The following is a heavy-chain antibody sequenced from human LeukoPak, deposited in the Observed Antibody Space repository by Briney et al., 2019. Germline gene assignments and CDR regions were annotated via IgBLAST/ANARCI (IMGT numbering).Heavy chain of an antibody. CDR1: GFTFSSYS. D-gene: IGHD3-10*01. Sequence: GGSLRLSCAASGFTFSSYSMNWVRQAPGKGLEWVSSISSSSSYIYYADSVKGRFTISRDNAKNSLYLQMNSLRAVDTAVYYCAREIVVRGAPGLDYWGQGTLVTVSS. CDR2: ISSSSSYI. V-gene: IGHV3-21*01. J-gene: IGHJ4*02. CDR3: AREIVVRGAPGLDY.